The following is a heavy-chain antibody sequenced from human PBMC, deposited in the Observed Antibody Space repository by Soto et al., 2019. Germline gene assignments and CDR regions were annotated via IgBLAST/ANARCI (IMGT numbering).Heavy chain of an antibody. J-gene: IGHJ4*02. Sequence: QLQLQESGPGLVKPSETLSLTCTVSGGSISSSSYYWGWIRQPPGKGLEWIGSIYYSGSTYYNPSLKSRITITVDTSKTWCSLKLSSVTAAGTAVYYCARVPAGQVVPAAIAPNWGQGTLVTVSS. CDR2: IYYSGST. V-gene: IGHV4-39*01. D-gene: IGHD2-2*01. CDR3: ARVPAGQVVPAAIAPN. CDR1: GGSISSSSYY.